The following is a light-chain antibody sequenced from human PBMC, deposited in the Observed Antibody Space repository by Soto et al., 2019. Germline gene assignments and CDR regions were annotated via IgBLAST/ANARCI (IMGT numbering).Light chain of an antibody. CDR3: QQRSYPIT. V-gene: IGKV3-15*01. CDR2: GAT. Sequence: IVMTQSPATLSVSPGERFTLSFRASQSVGSSLAWYQQKPGQAPRLLIHGATTRATGIPARFSGSGSGTEFTLTISSLEPEDFAVYYFQQRSYPITFGQGTRLEIK. J-gene: IGKJ5*01. CDR1: QSVGSS.